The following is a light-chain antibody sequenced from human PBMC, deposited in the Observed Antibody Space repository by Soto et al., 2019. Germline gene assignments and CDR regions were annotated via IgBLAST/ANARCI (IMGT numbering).Light chain of an antibody. CDR2: GAS. CDR3: HHYET. V-gene: IGKV3-20*01. CDR1: QSVSRSY. J-gene: IGKJ1*01. Sequence: EVVLTQSPVTLSLSPWDRATLSCRASQSVSRSYLGWYQQKPGQAPRLLMYGASIRAAGVPDRFSGSGSGTEFTLTISRLEPEDFTVYYCHHYETFGQGTKVDIK.